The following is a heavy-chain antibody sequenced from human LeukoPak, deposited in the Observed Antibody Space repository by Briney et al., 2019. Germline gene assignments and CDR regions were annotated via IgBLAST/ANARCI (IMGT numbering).Heavy chain of an antibody. CDR3: ARRYYDFWSGYYTGHYGMDV. CDR1: GGSISSSSYY. J-gene: IGHJ6*02. Sequence: SETLSLTCTVSGGSISSSSYYWGWIRQPPGKGLEWIVSIYYSGSTYYNPSLKSRVTISVDTSKNQFSLKLSSVTAADTAVYYCARRYYDFWSGYYTGHYGMDVWGQGTTVTVSS. D-gene: IGHD3-3*01. V-gene: IGHV4-39*01. CDR2: IYYSGST.